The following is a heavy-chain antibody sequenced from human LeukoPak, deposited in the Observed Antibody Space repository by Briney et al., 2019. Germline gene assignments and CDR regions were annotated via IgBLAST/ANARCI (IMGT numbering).Heavy chain of an antibody. Sequence: GGSLRLSCAASGFTFDDYGMSWVRQAPGKGLEWVSGFNWNGGSTGYADSVKGRFTISRDNAKNSLYLQMNSLRAEDTALYYCARGLYYYDSSSFDYWGQGTLVTVSS. CDR3: ARGLYYYDSSSFDY. V-gene: IGHV3-20*04. CDR2: FNWNGGST. J-gene: IGHJ4*02. CDR1: GFTFDDYG. D-gene: IGHD3-22*01.